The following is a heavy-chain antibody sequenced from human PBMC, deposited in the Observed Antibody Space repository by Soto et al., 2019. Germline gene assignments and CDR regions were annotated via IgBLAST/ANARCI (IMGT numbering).Heavy chain of an antibody. CDR1: GYTRTELS. CDR3: ATDTRTVTMVRDPTVGYYYYGMDV. V-gene: IGHV1-24*01. J-gene: IGHJ6*02. D-gene: IGHD3-10*01. Sequence: ASVKVSCKVSGYTRTELSMHWVRQAPGKGLEWMGGFDPEDGETIYAQKFQGRVTMTEDTSTDTAYMELSSLRSEDTAVYYCATDTRTVTMVRDPTVGYYYYGMDVWGQGTTVTVSS. CDR2: FDPEDGET.